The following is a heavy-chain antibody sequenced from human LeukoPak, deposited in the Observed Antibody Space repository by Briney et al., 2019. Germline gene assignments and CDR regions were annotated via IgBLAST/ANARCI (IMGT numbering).Heavy chain of an antibody. CDR3: ARVLPHSDPLDY. CDR1: GFTFSSYA. V-gene: IGHV3-23*01. D-gene: IGHD2-15*01. J-gene: IGHJ4*02. CDR2: ISGSGGST. Sequence: GGSLRLSCAASGFTFSSYAMSWVRQAPGKGLEWVSAISGSGGSTYYADSVKGRFTISRDNAKNSLYLQMNSLRAEDTAVYYCARVLPHSDPLDYWGQGTLVTVSS.